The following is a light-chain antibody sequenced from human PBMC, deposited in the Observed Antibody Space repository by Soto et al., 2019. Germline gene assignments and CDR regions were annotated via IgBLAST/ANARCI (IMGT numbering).Light chain of an antibody. CDR3: VSYTTRTSYV. J-gene: IGLJ1*01. CDR1: SSDVGGYIY. CDR2: DVS. Sequence: QSALTQPASVSGSPGQSITISCTGTSSDVGGYIYVSWYQQHPGKAPKLMIYDVSNRPSGVSNRFSGSTSGNTASLTISGLQADDEADYYCVSYTTRTSYVFGTGTKLTVL. V-gene: IGLV2-14*03.